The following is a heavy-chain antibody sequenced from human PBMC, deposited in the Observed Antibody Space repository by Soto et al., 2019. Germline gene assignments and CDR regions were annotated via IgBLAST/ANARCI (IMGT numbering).Heavy chain of an antibody. CDR2: MNPGSGDT. D-gene: IGHD3-16*01. CDR1: GYSFTNND. CDR3: ARMATFGSLNWFDP. J-gene: IGHJ5*02. Sequence: ASVKLCCKASGYSFTNNDVSWVRQATGQGLEWMGWMNPGSGDTGYAQKFQGRVTMTRDISIATAYMELSSLRSDDTAIYYCARMATFGSLNWFDPWGQGTLVTVSS. V-gene: IGHV1-8*01.